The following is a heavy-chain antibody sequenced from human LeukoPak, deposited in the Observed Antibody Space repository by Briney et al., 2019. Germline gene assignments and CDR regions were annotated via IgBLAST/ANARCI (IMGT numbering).Heavy chain of an antibody. CDR3: AKDGGSGWSFFDY. J-gene: IGHJ4*02. V-gene: IGHV3-30*18. CDR2: ISHDGGNK. Sequence: GGSLRLPCAASGFTFNSYGMHWVRQAPGKGLEWVASISHDGGNKYYAELVNGRFTISRDNSKNTLYLQMNSLRADDTSVYYCAKDGGSGWSFFDYWGQGTLVTVSS. CDR1: GFTFNSYG. D-gene: IGHD6-19*01.